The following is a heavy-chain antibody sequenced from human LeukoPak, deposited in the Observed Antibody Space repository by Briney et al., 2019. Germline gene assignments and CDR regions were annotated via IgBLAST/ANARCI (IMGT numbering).Heavy chain of an antibody. Sequence: SETLSLTCTVSGGSISSYYWSWIRQPPGKGLEWIGYIYYSGSTNYNPSLKSRVTISVDTSKNQFSLKLSPVTAADTAVYYCARLRMGYYYDSSGYYPKAYYFDYWGQGTLVTVSS. CDR1: GGSISSYY. CDR3: ARLRMGYYYDSSGYYPKAYYFDY. J-gene: IGHJ4*02. V-gene: IGHV4-59*01. CDR2: IYYSGST. D-gene: IGHD3-22*01.